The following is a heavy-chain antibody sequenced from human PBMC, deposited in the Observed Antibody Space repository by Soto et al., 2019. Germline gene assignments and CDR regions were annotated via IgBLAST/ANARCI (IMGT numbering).Heavy chain of an antibody. V-gene: IGHV4-59*01. J-gene: IGHJ6*02. CDR2: IYYSGST. D-gene: IGHD1-26*01. CDR1: GGSISSYY. CDR3: ARVLKDGSGSYSYYYGMDV. Sequence: EPLSLTVTGSGGSISSYYWGWIRQPPGKGLEWIGYIYYSGSTNYNPSLKSRVTISVDTSKNQFSLKLSSVTAADTAVYYCARVLKDGSGSYSYYYGMDVWGQGTTVTV.